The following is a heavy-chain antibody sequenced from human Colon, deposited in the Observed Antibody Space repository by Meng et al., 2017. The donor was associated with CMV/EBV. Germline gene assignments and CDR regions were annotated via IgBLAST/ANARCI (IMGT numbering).Heavy chain of an antibody. CDR3: AKDVLRFMEWPHAFDK. D-gene: IGHD3-3*01. CDR2: IKSKIDGETT. V-gene: IGHV3-15*01. J-gene: IGHJ3*02. Sequence: GESLKISCAASGFTFSNAWMSWVRQAPGKGLEWVGRIKSKIDGETTDYSPPVKGRFTISRNDSTNTLYLQMNSLRAEDTAVYYCAKDVLRFMEWPHAFDKWGQGAMVTVSS. CDR1: GFTFSNAW.